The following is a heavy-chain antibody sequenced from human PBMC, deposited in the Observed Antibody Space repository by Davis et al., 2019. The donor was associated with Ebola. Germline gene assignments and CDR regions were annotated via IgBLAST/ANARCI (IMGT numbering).Heavy chain of an antibody. V-gene: IGHV5-51*01. Sequence: GESLKISCKASGYSFTNYWIGWVRQMPGKGLEWMGIINPGDSDIRYSPSFQGQVTISADKSFSTAYLQWTSLKTSDTAIYYCARRRDGFNSFDYWGQGTLVTISS. CDR3: ARRRDGFNSFDY. CDR2: INPGDSDI. D-gene: IGHD5-24*01. CDR1: GYSFTNYW. J-gene: IGHJ4*02.